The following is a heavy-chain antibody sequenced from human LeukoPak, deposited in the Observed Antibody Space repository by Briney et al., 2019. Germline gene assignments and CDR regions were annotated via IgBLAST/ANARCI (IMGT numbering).Heavy chain of an antibody. J-gene: IGHJ4*02. CDR3: VRAFPPLRTATAGDF. Sequence: GGSLRLSCAASGFTFTNYNLIWVRQAPGKGLEWVSYISSSSNTIHYGDSVKGRFSISRDNAQNLVFLQMNSLRVEDTAVYYCVRAFPPLRTATAGDFWGQGVLVTVSS. CDR1: GFTFTNYN. D-gene: IGHD4-11*01. CDR2: ISSSSNTI. V-gene: IGHV3-48*04.